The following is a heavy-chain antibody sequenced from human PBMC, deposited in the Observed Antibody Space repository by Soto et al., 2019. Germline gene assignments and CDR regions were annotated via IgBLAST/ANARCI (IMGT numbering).Heavy chain of an antibody. Sequence: PSETLSLACTVSGGSISSGGYYWSWIRQHPGKGLEWIGYIYYSGSTYYNPSLKSRVTISVDTSKNQFSLKLSSVTAADTAVYYCARIRTTTVTTLLFAIWGQGTMVTVSS. V-gene: IGHV4-31*03. CDR3: ARIRTTTVTTLLFAI. D-gene: IGHD4-17*01. J-gene: IGHJ3*02. CDR2: IYYSGST. CDR1: GGSISSGGYY.